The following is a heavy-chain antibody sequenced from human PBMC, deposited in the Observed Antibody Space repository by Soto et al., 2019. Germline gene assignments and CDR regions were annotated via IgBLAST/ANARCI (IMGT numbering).Heavy chain of an antibody. V-gene: IGHV3-23*01. J-gene: IGHJ4*02. Sequence: GGSLRLSCAASGFTFSSYAMSWVRQAPGKGLEWVSAISGSGGSTYYADSVKGRFTISRDNSKNTLYLQMNSLRAEDTAVYYCANYYYGSGSYRHLDYWGQGTLVTVSS. D-gene: IGHD3-10*01. CDR2: ISGSGGST. CDR3: ANYYYGSGSYRHLDY. CDR1: GFTFSSYA.